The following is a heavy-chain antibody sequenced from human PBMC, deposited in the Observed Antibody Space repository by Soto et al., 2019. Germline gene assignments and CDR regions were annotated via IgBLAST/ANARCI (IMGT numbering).Heavy chain of an antibody. D-gene: IGHD3-10*01. J-gene: IGHJ5*02. CDR3: ARTLWFGELLYLRGFDP. CDR2: IDWDDDK. V-gene: IGHV2-70*01. Sequence: GSGPTLVNPTQTLTLTCTFSGFSLSTSGMCVSWIRQPPGKALEWLALIDWDDDKYYSTSLKTRLTISKDTSKNQVVLTMTNMDPVDTATYYCARTLWFGELLYLRGFDPWGQGTLVTVSS. CDR1: GFSLSTSGMC.